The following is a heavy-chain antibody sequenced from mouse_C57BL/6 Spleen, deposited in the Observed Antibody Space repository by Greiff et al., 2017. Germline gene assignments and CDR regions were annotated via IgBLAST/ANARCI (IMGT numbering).Heavy chain of an antibody. Sequence: QVQLQQSGAELVRPGASVTLSCKASGYTFTDYEMHWVKQTPVHGLGWIGAIDPETGGTAYNQKFKGKAILTADKSSSTAYMELRSLTSEDSAVYYCTRTPYGSSPYYFDYWGQGTTLTVSS. CDR2: IDPETGGT. D-gene: IGHD1-1*01. J-gene: IGHJ2*01. CDR1: GYTFTDYE. CDR3: TRTPYGSSPYYFDY. V-gene: IGHV1-15*01.